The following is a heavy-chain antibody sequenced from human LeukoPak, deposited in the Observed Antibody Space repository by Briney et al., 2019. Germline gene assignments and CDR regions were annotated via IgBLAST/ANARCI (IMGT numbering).Heavy chain of an antibody. CDR1: GGSISSYY. Sequence: SETLSLTCTVSGGSISSYYWGWIRQPPGKGLEWIGSIYYSGSTYYNPSLKSRVTISVDTSKNQFSLKLSSVTAADTAVYYCARLGTGTFDYWGQGTLVTVSS. J-gene: IGHJ4*02. D-gene: IGHD1-1*01. CDR2: IYYSGST. V-gene: IGHV4-39*01. CDR3: ARLGTGTFDY.